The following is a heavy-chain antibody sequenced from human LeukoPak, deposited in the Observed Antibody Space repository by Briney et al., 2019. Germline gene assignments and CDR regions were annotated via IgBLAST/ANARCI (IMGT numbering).Heavy chain of an antibody. CDR1: GFTFDDYG. CDR2: INWNGGST. D-gene: IGHD2-2*01. Sequence: PGGSLRLSCAASGFTFDDYGMSWVRHAPGKGLEWVSGINWNGGSTGYADSVKGRFTISRDNDKNSLYLQMNSLRAEDTALYYCARLGYCSSTSCYDDWGQGTLVTVSS. J-gene: IGHJ4*02. CDR3: ARLGYCSSTSCYDD. V-gene: IGHV3-20*04.